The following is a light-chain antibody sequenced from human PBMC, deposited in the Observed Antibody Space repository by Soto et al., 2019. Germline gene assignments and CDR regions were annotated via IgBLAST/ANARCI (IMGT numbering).Light chain of an antibody. Sequence: EIVLTQSPGTLSLSLGARATLSCRASQSVSSANFAWYQQKPGQAPRLLMYGASTRATGIPARFSGSGSGTECTLTISSLQYEDCAVYYCQQYNNWPRTFGQGTKVDIK. CDR2: GAS. V-gene: IGKV3-15*01. CDR1: QSVSSAN. CDR3: QQYNNWPRT. J-gene: IGKJ1*01.